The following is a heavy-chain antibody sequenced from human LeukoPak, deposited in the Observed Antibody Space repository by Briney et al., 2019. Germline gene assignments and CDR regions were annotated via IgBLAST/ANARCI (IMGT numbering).Heavy chain of an antibody. V-gene: IGHV4-31*03. CDR1: GGSISSGGYY. CDR2: IYYSGST. J-gene: IGHJ6*02. CDR3: ARDYRYYDILTGRSDGGYYYYGMDV. Sequence: SQTLSLTCTVSGGSISSGGYYWSWLRQHPGTGLEWIGYIYYSGSTYYNPSLKSRVTISVDTSKNQFSLKLSSVTAADTAVYYCARDYRYYDILTGRSDGGYYYYGMDVWGQGTTVTVSS. D-gene: IGHD3-9*01.